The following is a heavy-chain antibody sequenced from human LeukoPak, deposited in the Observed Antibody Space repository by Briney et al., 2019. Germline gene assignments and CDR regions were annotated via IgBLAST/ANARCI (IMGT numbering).Heavy chain of an antibody. V-gene: IGHV4-59*01. CDR3: ARDTNDAFDI. Sequence: SETLSLTCTVSGGSISSYYWSRIRQPPGKGLEWIGYIYYSGSINYNPSLKSRVTISVDTSKNQFSLKLSSVTAADTAVYYCARDTNDAFDIWGQGTMVTVSS. J-gene: IGHJ3*02. CDR2: IYYSGSI. D-gene: IGHD1-1*01. CDR1: GGSISSYY.